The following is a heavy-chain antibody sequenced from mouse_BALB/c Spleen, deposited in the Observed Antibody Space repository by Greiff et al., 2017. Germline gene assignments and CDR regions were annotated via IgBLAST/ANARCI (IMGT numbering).Heavy chain of an antibody. J-gene: IGHJ4*01. CDR2: IRLKSNNYAT. Sequence: EVKLVESGGGLVQPGGSMKLSCVASGFTFSNYWMNWVRQSPEKGLEWVAEIRLKSNNYATHYAESVKGRFTISRDDSKSSVYLQMNNLRAEDTGIYYCTRCNYAMDYWGQGTSVTVSS. CDR1: GFTFSNYW. CDR3: TRCNYAMDY. V-gene: IGHV6-6*02.